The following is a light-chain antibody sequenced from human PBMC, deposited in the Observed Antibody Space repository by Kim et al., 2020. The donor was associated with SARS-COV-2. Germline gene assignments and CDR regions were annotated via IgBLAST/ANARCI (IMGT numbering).Light chain of an antibody. CDR3: AAWDDSLSGVV. CDR1: NSNIGSNS. J-gene: IGLJ3*02. CDR2: RND. V-gene: IGLV1-47*01. Sequence: QRVTISSSGSNSNIGSNSIYWYQQLPGTAPQLLVYRNDQRRSGVPDRISASKSGTSGSLAISGLRSEDEADYYCAAWDDSLSGVVFGGGTQLTVL.